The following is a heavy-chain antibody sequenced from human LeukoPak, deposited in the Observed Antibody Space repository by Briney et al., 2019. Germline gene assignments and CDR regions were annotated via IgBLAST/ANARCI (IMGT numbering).Heavy chain of an antibody. Sequence: GASVKVSCKASGYTFTSYGISWVRQAPGQGLEWMGWINPNSGGTNYAQKFQGRVTMTRDTSISTAYMELSRLRSDDTAVYYCARDGTSWFDPWGQGTLVTVSS. CDR2: INPNSGGT. CDR1: GYTFTSYG. V-gene: IGHV1-2*02. J-gene: IGHJ5*02. CDR3: ARDGTSWFDP.